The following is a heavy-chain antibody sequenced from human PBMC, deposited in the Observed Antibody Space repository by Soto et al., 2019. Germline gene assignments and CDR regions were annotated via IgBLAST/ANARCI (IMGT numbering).Heavy chain of an antibody. CDR2: IYYSGST. J-gene: IGHJ6*02. CDR1: GGSISSYY. V-gene: IGHV4-59*01. CDR3: ARDLRDYYYYGMDV. Sequence: SETLSLTCTVSGGSISSYYWSWIRQPPGKGLEWIGYIYYSGSTNYNPSLKSRVTISVDTSKNQLSLKLSSVTAADTAVYYCARDLRDYYYYGMDVWGQGTTVTVSS.